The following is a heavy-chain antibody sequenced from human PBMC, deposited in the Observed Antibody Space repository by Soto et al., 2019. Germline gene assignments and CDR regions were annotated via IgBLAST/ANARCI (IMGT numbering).Heavy chain of an antibody. Sequence: QLQLQESGPGLVKPSETLSLTCTVSGGSISSSSYYWGWIRQPPGKGLEWIGSIYYRGSTYYNPSLKSRVTISVDTSKNTFSLKRSSVTDADTAVYYGARRESGDYDFWRYYFDYGGQGTLVTVSS. CDR1: GGSISSSSYY. J-gene: IGHJ4*02. CDR3: ARRESGDYDFWRYYFDY. D-gene: IGHD4-17*01. V-gene: IGHV4-39*01. CDR2: IYYRGST.